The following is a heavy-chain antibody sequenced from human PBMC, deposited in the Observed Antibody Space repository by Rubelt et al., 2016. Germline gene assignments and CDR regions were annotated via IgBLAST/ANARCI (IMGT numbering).Heavy chain of an antibody. J-gene: IGHJ6*02. Sequence: QLQLQESGPGLVKPSETLSLTCTVSGASLSTTTYFWGWIRQPPGKGLEWIATIYYSGTTYSNASLKSRVNISVDKSKNPFSLKLNSVTAADTAVYYCARDPIYGMDVWGQGTTVTVSS. CDR3: ARDPIYGMDV. CDR2: IYYSGTT. CDR1: GASLSTTTYF. V-gene: IGHV4-39*07.